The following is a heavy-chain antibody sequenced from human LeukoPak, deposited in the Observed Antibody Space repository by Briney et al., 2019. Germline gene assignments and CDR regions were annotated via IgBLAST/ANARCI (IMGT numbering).Heavy chain of an antibody. Sequence: PGGSLRLSCAASGFTFSSYGMHWVRQAPGKGLEWVAVISYDGSNKYYADSVKGRFTISRDNSKNTLYLQMNSLRAEDTAVYYCASQYYDFWSGYPGVGFDYWGQGTLVTVSS. CDR1: GFTFSSYG. J-gene: IGHJ4*02. D-gene: IGHD3-3*01. CDR3: ASQYYDFWSGYPGVGFDY. V-gene: IGHV3-30*03. CDR2: ISYDGSNK.